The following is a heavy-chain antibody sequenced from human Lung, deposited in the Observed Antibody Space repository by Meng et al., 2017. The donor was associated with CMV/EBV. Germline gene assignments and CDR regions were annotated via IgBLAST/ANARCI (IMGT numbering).Heavy chain of an antibody. D-gene: IGHD5-24*01. Sequence: GQLQESGAGLVKASQTLSLTCTVSGGSIGSGGYYWSWIRQHPGKGLEWIGYIYYTGSTFYNPSLKSRVTISVDTSKNQFSLKLIPATAADTAVYYCAREAGRDGYATPKFDYCGQGTLVTVSS. CDR3: AREAGRDGYATPKFDY. V-gene: IGHV4-31*03. CDR1: GGSIGSGGYY. CDR2: IYYTGST. J-gene: IGHJ4*02.